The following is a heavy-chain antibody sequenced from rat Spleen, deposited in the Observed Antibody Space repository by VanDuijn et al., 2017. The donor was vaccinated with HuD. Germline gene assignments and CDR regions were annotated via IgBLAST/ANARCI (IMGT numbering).Heavy chain of an antibody. V-gene: IGHV5-25*01. CDR2: ITSGDSNT. D-gene: IGHD5-1*01. Sequence: EVQLVESGGGLVQPGRSMKLSCAASGVTFSSFAMAWVRQAPKKGLEWVATITSGDSNTYYPDSVKGRFTISRDNAKSTLYLQMDSLTSEDTATYYCARHPQLGAFWYFDFWGPGTMVTVSS. J-gene: IGHJ1*01. CDR1: GVTFSSFA. CDR3: ARHPQLGAFWYFDF.